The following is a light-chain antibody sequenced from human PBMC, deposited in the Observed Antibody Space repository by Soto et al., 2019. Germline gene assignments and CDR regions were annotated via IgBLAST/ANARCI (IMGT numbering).Light chain of an antibody. Sequence: ETVMTQSPATLSVSPGEGATLSCRASQSVGSNLAWYQQRPGQAPRLLIYGASTRATGIPARFSGSGSGTEFNLTISGLQSEDFAVYYCQQYNNWPPLTFGQGTKLEIK. CDR2: GAS. CDR1: QSVGSN. CDR3: QQYNNWPPLT. J-gene: IGKJ2*01. V-gene: IGKV3-15*01.